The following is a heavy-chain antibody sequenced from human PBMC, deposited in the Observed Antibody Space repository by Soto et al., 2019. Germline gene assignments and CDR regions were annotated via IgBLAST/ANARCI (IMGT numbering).Heavy chain of an antibody. D-gene: IGHD3-10*01. CDR2: IWYDGSNK. CDR3: ARGRDRAMRYFDL. V-gene: IGHV3-33*01. Sequence: QVQLVESGGGVVQPGRSLSLSCAASGFTFSSYGMHWVRQAPGKGLEWVAVIWYDGSNKYYADSVKGRFTISRDNSKNTLYLQMNSLRAEATAVYYCARGRDRAMRYFDLWGRGTLVTVSS. J-gene: IGHJ2*01. CDR1: GFTFSSYG.